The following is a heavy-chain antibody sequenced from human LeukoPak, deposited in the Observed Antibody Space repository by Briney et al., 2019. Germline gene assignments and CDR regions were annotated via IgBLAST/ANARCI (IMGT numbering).Heavy chain of an antibody. V-gene: IGHV3-23*01. CDR3: AKYYYDSGGRGNDAFDV. CDR1: GFSFGSYA. CDR2: ISGSGMLT. J-gene: IGHJ3*01. Sequence: PGGSLRLSCATSGFSFGSYAMSWARQAPGKGLEWVSSISGSGMLTYYADSVKGRFTISRDNSKNTLYLQMSSLRAEDTATFYCAKYYYDSGGRGNDAFDVWGQGTLVTVSS. D-gene: IGHD3-22*01.